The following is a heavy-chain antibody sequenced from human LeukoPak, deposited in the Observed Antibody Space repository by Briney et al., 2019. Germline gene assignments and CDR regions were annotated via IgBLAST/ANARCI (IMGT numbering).Heavy chain of an antibody. CDR1: GGSFTDYF. J-gene: IGHJ6*02. CDR3: ARARIAKIVVVHSFHYGMDV. Sequence: SETLSLTCDVFGGSFTDYFWTWIHQSPGKGLEWIGEINDYTGNTNYNPSLNSRVSISLEKSKNQFSLELRSVTAADTAVYYCARARIAKIVVVHSFHYGMDVWGQGTTVTVSS. CDR2: INDYTGNT. D-gene: IGHD3-22*01. V-gene: IGHV4-34*01.